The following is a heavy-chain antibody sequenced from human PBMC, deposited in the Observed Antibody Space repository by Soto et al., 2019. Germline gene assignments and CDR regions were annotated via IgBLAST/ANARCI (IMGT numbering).Heavy chain of an antibody. J-gene: IGHJ5*02. CDR1: GGSFSGYY. D-gene: IGHD3-3*01. CDR2: INHSGST. CDR3: ARGVRGFWSGYYWFDP. Sequence: SETLSLTCAVYGGSFSGYYWSWIRQPPGKGLEWIGEINHSGSTNYNPSLKSRVTISVDTSKNQFSLKLSSVTAADTAVYYCARGVRGFWSGYYWFDPWGQGTLVTVSS. V-gene: IGHV4-34*01.